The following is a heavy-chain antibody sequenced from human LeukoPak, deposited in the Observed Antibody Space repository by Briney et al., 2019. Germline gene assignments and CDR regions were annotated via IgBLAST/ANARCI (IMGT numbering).Heavy chain of an antibody. CDR2: IIPILGIA. Sequence: GASVKVSCKASGGTFSSYAISWVRQAPGQGLEWMGRIIPILGIANYAQKFQGRVTITADKSTSTAYMELSSLRSEDTAVYYCAREDATYYYDSSGYSFFDHWGQGTLVTVSS. J-gene: IGHJ4*02. CDR3: AREDATYYYDSSGYSFFDH. CDR1: GGTFSSYA. D-gene: IGHD3-22*01. V-gene: IGHV1-69*04.